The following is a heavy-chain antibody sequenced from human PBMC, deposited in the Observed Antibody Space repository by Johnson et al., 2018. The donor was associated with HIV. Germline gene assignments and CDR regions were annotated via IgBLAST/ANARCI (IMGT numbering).Heavy chain of an antibody. CDR1: GFTFSSYA. CDR2: ISYDGSNK. CDR3: ARVRERWELLLSDGSDI. J-gene: IGHJ3*02. V-gene: IGHV3-30*04. Sequence: QVQLVESGGGVVQPGRSLRLSCAASGFTFSSYAMHWVRQAPGKGLEWVAVISYDGSNKYYADSVKGRFTISRDNSKNTLYLQMNSLRAEDTALDYCARVRERWELLLSDGSDIWGQWTLVTVS. D-gene: IGHD1-26*01.